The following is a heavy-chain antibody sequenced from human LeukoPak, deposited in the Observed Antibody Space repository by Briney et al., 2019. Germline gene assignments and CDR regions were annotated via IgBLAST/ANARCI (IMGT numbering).Heavy chain of an antibody. V-gene: IGHV4-39*01. CDR1: GDSIRSNNYY. J-gene: IGHJ4*02. Sequence: SETLSLTCTVSGDSIRSNNYYWGWVRQPPGKGLEWIGSIYDTGSTFYNPSLKSRVIISVDTSKNQFSLKLSSVTAADTAVYYCQSRFLEWLLDYWGQGTLVTVSS. CDR3: QSRFLEWLLDY. CDR2: IYDTGST. D-gene: IGHD3-3*01.